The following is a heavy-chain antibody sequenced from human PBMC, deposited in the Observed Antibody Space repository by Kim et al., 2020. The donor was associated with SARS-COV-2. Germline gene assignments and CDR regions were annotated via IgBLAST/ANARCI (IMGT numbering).Heavy chain of an antibody. CDR2: IKPDGSGK. Sequence: GGSLRLSCGASGFTFSSHWMTWVRRAPGKGLKWVAEIKPDGSGKYYVDSVKGRFTIYRDNPKNSLYLQMDSLGVEDTAVYYCARDPAYGAFDYWGQGTLVTVSS. CDR3: ARDPAYGAFDY. D-gene: IGHD2-21*01. J-gene: IGHJ4*02. CDR1: GFTFSSHW. V-gene: IGHV3-7*03.